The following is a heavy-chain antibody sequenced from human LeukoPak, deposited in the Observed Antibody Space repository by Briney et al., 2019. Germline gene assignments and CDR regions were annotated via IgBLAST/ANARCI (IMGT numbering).Heavy chain of an antibody. D-gene: IGHD1-1*01. CDR3: ARVKVENAFDI. J-gene: IGHJ3*02. CDR2: IYYSGST. V-gene: IGHV4-39*07. CDR1: GSSISSSSYY. Sequence: SETLSLTCTVSGSSISSSSYYWGWIRQPPGKGLEWIGSIYYSGSTYYNPSLKSRVTISVDTSKNQFSLKLSSVTAADTAVYYCARVKVENAFDIWGQGTMVTVSS.